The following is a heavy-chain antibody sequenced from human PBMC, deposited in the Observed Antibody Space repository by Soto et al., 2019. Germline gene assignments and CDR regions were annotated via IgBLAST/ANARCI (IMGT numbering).Heavy chain of an antibody. J-gene: IGHJ4*02. CDR1: GFTFSDYY. V-gene: IGHV3-11*06. CDR2: ISSSSSYT. CDR3: ARPPSQGFSYYFDY. Sequence: PGGSLRLSCAASGFTFSDYYMSWIRQAPGKGLEWVSYISSSSSYTNYADSVKGRFTISRDNAKNSLYLQMNSLGAEDTAVYYCARPPSQGFSYYFDYWGQGTLVTVSS.